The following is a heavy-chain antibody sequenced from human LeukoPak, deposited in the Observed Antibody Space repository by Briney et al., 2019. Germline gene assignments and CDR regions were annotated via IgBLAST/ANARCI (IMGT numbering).Heavy chain of an antibody. J-gene: IGHJ2*01. CDR1: GYTFTNYD. V-gene: IGHV1-8*01. D-gene: IGHD4-11*01. CDR2: MNPNSGNT. Sequence: ASVKVSCKASGYTFTNYDINWVRQATGQGLEWMGWMNPNSGNTGYAQKFQGRVTMTRNTSISTAYMELSSLRSEDTAVYYCARAGGARPYSNYVFWYFDLWGRGTLVTVSS. CDR3: ARAGGARPYSNYVFWYFDL.